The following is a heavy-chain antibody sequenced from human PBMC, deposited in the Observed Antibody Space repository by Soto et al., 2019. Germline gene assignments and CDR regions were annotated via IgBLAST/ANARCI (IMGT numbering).Heavy chain of an antibody. V-gene: IGHV3-23*01. D-gene: IGHD3-10*01. J-gene: IGHJ4*02. CDR1: GFTFSTYA. CDR3: AKFHGSGSYYNFPDY. CDR2: ISDSGGST. Sequence: GGSLRLSCAASGFTFSTYAMSWVRQAPGKGLEWVSTISDSGGSTYYAASVKGRFTISRDSSTNTLYLLMNSLSAEDTALYYCAKFHGSGSYYNFPDYWGQGTLVTVSS.